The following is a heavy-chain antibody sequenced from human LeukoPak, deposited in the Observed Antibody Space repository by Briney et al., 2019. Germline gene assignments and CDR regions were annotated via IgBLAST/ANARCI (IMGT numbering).Heavy chain of an antibody. CDR3: AKAHDYYYYYGMDV. CDR2: ISGSGGST. V-gene: IGHV3-23*01. CDR1: GFTFSSYA. Sequence: GGSLRLSCAASGFTFSSYAMSWVRQAPGEGLEWVSAISGSGGSTYYADSVKGRFTISRDNSKNTLYLQMNSLRAEDTAVYYCAKAHDYYYYYGMDVWGQGTTVTVSS. J-gene: IGHJ6*02.